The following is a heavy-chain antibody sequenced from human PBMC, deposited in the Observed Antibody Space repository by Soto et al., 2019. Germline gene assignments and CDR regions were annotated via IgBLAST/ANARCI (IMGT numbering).Heavy chain of an antibody. V-gene: IGHV1-18*01. CDR3: AREAAAERNYYGLDV. D-gene: IGHD6-13*01. Sequence: QVQLVQSGPEVRKPGASVKVSCEASGYIFSRYGISWVRQAPGQGLEWMGWISGYNGNTKFGERVQGRVNVTTDTSTSTAYMALRSLRSDDTAVYYCAREAAAERNYYGLDVWGQGTTVIVSS. CDR1: GYIFSRYG. J-gene: IGHJ6*02. CDR2: ISGYNGNT.